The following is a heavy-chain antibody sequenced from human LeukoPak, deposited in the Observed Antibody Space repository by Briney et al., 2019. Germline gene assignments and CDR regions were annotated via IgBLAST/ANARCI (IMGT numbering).Heavy chain of an antibody. J-gene: IGHJ4*02. CDR3: ARDPGCYGSGSYLN. CDR1: GFTFSGYW. Sequence: GGSLRLSCVASGFTFSGYWMTWVRQAPGKGLAWVANIKQDGSEKYYVDSVKGRFTISRDNAKNSLYLQMNSLRAEDTAVYYCARDPGCYGSGSYLNWGQGTLVTVSS. CDR2: IKQDGSEK. D-gene: IGHD3-10*01. V-gene: IGHV3-7*01.